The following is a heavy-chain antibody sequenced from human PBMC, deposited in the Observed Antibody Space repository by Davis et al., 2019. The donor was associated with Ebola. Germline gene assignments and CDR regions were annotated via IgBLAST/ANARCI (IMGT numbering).Heavy chain of an antibody. D-gene: IGHD6-19*01. CDR1: GFTLSSYS. J-gene: IGHJ3*01. V-gene: IGHV3-23*01. CDR2: LGLSADT. CDR3: AKDTSNVWFDV. Sequence: PGGSLRLSCAASGFTLSSYSMSWVRRAPGKGLEWVSTLGLSADTYYADSVKGRFTISRDNSKNTLHLQMNSLRVEDTAIYYCAKDTSNVWFDVWGQGTMVTVSS.